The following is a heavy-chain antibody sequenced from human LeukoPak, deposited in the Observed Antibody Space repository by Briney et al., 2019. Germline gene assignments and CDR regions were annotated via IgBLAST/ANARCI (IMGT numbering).Heavy chain of an antibody. CDR2: IYYSGST. D-gene: IGHD3-9*01. J-gene: IGHJ4*02. CDR3: ARHILTGYYHGNFDY. CDR1: GGSISSYY. V-gene: IGHV4-59*08. Sequence: SETLSLTCTVSGGSISSYYWSWIRQPPGKGLEWIGYIYYSGSTNYNPSLKSRVTISVDTSKNQFSLKLSSVTAADTAVYYCARHILTGYYHGNFDYWGQGTLVTVSS.